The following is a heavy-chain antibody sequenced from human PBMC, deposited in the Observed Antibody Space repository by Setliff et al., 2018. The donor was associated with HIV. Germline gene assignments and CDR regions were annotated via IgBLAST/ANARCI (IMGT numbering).Heavy chain of an antibody. D-gene: IGHD1-1*01. V-gene: IGHV4-59*01. CDR1: GGSISSYY. J-gene: IGHJ6*03. CDR3: AQLGMVDDFDYFYMDV. CDR2: IYYSGST. Sequence: SETLSLTCTVSGGSISSYYWSWIRQPPGKGLEWIGYIYYSGSTNYNPSLKSRVTMSVDTSKNQFSLKLSSVTAADTAVHYCAQLGMVDDFDYFYMDVWGKGTTVTVSS.